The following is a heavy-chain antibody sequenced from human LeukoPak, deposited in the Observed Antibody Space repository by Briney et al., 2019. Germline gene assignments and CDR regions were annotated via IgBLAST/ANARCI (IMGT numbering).Heavy chain of an antibody. CDR1: GGTFSSYA. Sequence: SVKVSCKASGGTFSSYAISWVRQAPGQGLEWMGGIIPIFGTANYAQKFQGRVTITADESTSTAYMELSSLRSEDTAVYYCARSLDIVATKDYYGMDVWGQGTTVTVSS. CDR3: ARSLDIVATKDYYGMDV. J-gene: IGHJ6*02. V-gene: IGHV1-69*01. D-gene: IGHD5-12*01. CDR2: IIPIFGTA.